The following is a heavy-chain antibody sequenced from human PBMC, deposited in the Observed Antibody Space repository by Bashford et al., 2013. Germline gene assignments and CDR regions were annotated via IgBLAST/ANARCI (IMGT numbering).Heavy chain of an antibody. V-gene: IGHV3-7*01. J-gene: IGHJ1*01. Sequence: GSLRLSCVDSGFTFSSYWMAWVRQAPGKGLEWVANMNRDGSETYYDDSVKGRFTISRDNAKNSLYLQMNSLRAEDTAVYYCATYCSTSNCYNFQFWGQGTLVTVSS. CDR3: ATYCSTSNCYNFQF. CDR1: GFTFSSYW. CDR2: MNRDGSET. D-gene: IGHD2-2*02.